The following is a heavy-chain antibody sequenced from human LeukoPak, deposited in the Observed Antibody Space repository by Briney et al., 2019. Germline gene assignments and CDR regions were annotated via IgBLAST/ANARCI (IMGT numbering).Heavy chain of an antibody. CDR3: ARDRPNYYDSSGYYDY. D-gene: IGHD3-22*01. CDR2: ISSSSSYI. J-gene: IGHJ4*02. Sequence: GGSLRLSCAASGFTFSSYSMNWVRQAPGKGLEWVSSISSSSSYIYYADSVKGRFTISRDNAKNSLYLQMNSLRAEDTAVYYCARDRPNYYDSSGYYDYWGQGTLVTVSS. V-gene: IGHV3-21*01. CDR1: GFTFSSYS.